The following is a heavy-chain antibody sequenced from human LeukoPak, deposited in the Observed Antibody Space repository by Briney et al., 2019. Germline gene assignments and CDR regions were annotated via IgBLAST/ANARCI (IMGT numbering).Heavy chain of an antibody. J-gene: IGHJ4*02. D-gene: IGHD3-3*01. CDR2: INHSGST. CDR1: GGSFSGYY. CDR3: ARAYDFWSGYYFFDH. V-gene: IGHV4-34*01. Sequence: PSETLSLTCAVYGGSFSGYYWSWIRQPPGKGLEWIGEINHSGSTNYNPSLKSRVTISVDTSKNQFSLKLSSVTAADTAVCYCARAYDFWSGYYFFDHWGQGTLVTVSS.